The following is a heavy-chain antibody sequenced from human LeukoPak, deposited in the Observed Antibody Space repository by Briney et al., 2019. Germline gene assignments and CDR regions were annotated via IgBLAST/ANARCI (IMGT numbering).Heavy chain of an antibody. Sequence: GASVKDSCKASGYTFTGYYMHWVRQAPGQGLEWMGWINPNSGGTNYPQKFQGRVTMTRDTSISTAYMEMNSLTSDDTAVYYCARSARHCNNGVCFTDYYIDLWGKGTTVTVSS. V-gene: IGHV1-2*02. CDR3: ARSARHCNNGVCFTDYYIDL. CDR2: INPNSGGT. D-gene: IGHD2-8*01. J-gene: IGHJ6*03. CDR1: GYTFTGYY.